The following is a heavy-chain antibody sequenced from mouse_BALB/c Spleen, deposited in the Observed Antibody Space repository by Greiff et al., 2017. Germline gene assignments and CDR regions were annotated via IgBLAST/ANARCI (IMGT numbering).Heavy chain of an antibody. CDR3: ARFYGNYVDAMDY. CDR2: ISYSGST. J-gene: IGHJ4*01. CDR1: GYSITSDYA. Sequence: EVHLVESGPGLVKPSQSLSLTCTVTGYSITSDYAWNWIRQFPGNKLEWMGYISYSGSTSYNPSLKSRISITRDTSKNQFFLQLNSVTTEDTATYYCARFYGNYVDAMDYWGQGTSVTVSS. V-gene: IGHV3-2*02. D-gene: IGHD2-1*01.